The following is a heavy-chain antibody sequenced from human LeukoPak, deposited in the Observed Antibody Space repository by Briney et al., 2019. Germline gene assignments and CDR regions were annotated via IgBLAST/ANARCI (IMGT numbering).Heavy chain of an antibody. V-gene: IGHV3-23*01. D-gene: IGHD1-26*01. CDR3: ARDRSGSTH. J-gene: IGHJ4*02. CDR1: GFIFRNYA. CDR2: ISSSGGST. Sequence: GGSLRLSCAASGFIFRNYAMTWVRQAPGKGLEWVSSISSSGGSTYYPDSVRGRFTISRDNPKNTLYLQMNSLTADDTAVYYCARDRSGSTHWGQGTLVTVSS.